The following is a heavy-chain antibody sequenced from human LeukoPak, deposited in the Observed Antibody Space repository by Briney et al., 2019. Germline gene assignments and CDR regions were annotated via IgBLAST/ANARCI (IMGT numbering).Heavy chain of an antibody. CDR1: GFTFSSYA. Sequence: GGSLRLSCAASGFTFSSYAMHWVRQAPGKGLEWVAVISYDGSNKYYADSVKGRFTISRDNSKNTLYLQMNSLRAEDTAVYYCARDGSGFDIWGQGTMVTVSS. CDR2: ISYDGSNK. J-gene: IGHJ3*02. CDR3: ARDGSGFDI. D-gene: IGHD2-15*01. V-gene: IGHV3-30-3*01.